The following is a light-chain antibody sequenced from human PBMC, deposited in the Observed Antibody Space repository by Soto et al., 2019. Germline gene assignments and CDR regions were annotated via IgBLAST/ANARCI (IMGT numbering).Light chain of an antibody. V-gene: IGLV2-23*02. CDR2: EVN. CDR1: GRDVGAYNL. Sequence: SLLARPSSVYVSPGRSITISLAGNGRDVGAYNLVSWYQQHPGKAPKLIICEVNTRPSGISNRFSGSKSGDTASLTISGLQAEDEADYFCCSYAGTVAYVFGTGTKVTLL. CDR3: CSYAGTVAYV. J-gene: IGLJ1*01.